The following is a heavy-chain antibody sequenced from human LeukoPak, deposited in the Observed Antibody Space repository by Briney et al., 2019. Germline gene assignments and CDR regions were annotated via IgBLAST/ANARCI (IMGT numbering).Heavy chain of an antibody. D-gene: IGHD4-17*01. J-gene: IGHJ5*02. CDR3: ARYDYGDCWFDP. Sequence: SETLSLTCTVSGGSMNDYYWSWIRQAPGKGLEWIGYISDSGSTNYNPSLGSRVTISVDTSKNQFSLKLTSVTAADTALYYCARYDYGDCWFDPWGQGTLVAVSS. CDR2: ISDSGST. V-gene: IGHV4-59*01. CDR1: GGSMNDYY.